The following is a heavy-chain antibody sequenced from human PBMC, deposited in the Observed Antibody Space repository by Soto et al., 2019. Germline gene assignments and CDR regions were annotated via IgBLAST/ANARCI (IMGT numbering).Heavy chain of an antibody. D-gene: IGHD1-1*01. CDR1: GGSVSDYD. J-gene: IGHJ3*01. V-gene: IGHV4-59*08. CDR2: LCSSWGT. Sequence: QMQLEESGPGLVKPSETLSLTCSVSGGSVSDYDWHWIRQSPGKGLEWIGALCSSWGTSYSPPLKSRGPISLDSSKKQLYLKMTSVTAADAALYYCASNIWTADADRDATLNIWGQGTQVTVSS. CDR3: ASNIWTADADRDATLNI.